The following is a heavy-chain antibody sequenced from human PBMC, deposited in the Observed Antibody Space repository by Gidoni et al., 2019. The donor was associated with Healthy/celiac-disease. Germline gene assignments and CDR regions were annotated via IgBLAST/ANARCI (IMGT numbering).Heavy chain of an antibody. V-gene: IGHV4-31*03. Sequence: QVQLQESGPGLVKPSQTLSLTCSVSGGSISSGDYYWSWIRQHPGRGLEWSGYIYDSGSTYYNPSLKSRVTISVDTSKNQFSLKLNSVTAADTAVYYCAREIAAAGTAWFDPWGQGILVTVSS. D-gene: IGHD6-13*01. CDR2: IYDSGST. CDR3: AREIAAAGTAWFDP. CDR1: GGSISSGDYY. J-gene: IGHJ5*02.